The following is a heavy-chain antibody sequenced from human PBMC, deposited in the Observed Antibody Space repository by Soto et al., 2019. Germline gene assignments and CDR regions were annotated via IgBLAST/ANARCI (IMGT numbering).Heavy chain of an antibody. CDR3: ERGQEFGAHFFDS. Sequence: EVQLVESGGGLVQPGGSLRLTCAASGFTFRSFDFHWVRQATGKGLEWVATIGTIGDTYYPVSVKGRFTVSRENANSSVSLKMDSLRVGDTAVYLCERGQEFGAHFFDSWGQGPPVTVPS. D-gene: IGHD2-15*01. CDR2: IGTIGDT. CDR1: GFTFRSFD. J-gene: IGHJ4*02. V-gene: IGHV3-13*01.